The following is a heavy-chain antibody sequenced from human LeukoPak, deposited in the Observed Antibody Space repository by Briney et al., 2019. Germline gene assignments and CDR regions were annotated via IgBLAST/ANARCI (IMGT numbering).Heavy chain of an antibody. CDR3: TTAPLTTLINYFDS. CDR2: INSKSGGGTT. J-gene: IGHJ4*02. D-gene: IGHD4-11*01. Sequence: GGSLRLSCAASGFTFRNDWMNWVRQAPGKGLEWVGWINSKSGGGTTDYAAPVKGRFTISRDDSKTTLYLQMNSLNTEDTAVYSCTTAPLTTLINYFDSWGQGTLVTVSS. V-gene: IGHV3-15*01. CDR1: GFTFRNDW.